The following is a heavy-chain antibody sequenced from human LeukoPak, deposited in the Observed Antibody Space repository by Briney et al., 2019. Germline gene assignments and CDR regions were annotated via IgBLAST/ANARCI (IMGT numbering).Heavy chain of an antibody. D-gene: IGHD4-23*01. V-gene: IGHV4-34*01. CDR3: ARVMTTVATRGYFDL. CDR2: INHSGST. J-gene: IGHJ2*01. Sequence: SETLSLTCAVYGGSFSGYYWSWIRQPPGKGLEWIGDINHSGSTNYNPSLKSRVTISVDTSRNQFSLKLSSVTAADTAVYYCARVMTTVATRGYFDLWGRGTLVTVSS. CDR1: GGSFSGYY.